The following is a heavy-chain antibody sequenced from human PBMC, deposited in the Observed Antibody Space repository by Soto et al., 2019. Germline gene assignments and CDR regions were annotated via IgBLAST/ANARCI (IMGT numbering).Heavy chain of an antibody. J-gene: IGHJ4*02. CDR1: GFTFSSYW. CDR3: VRTSLVVAAATREDY. CDR2: INSDGSST. V-gene: IGHV3-74*01. D-gene: IGHD2-15*01. Sequence: EVQLVESGGGLVQPGGSLRLSCAASGFTFSSYWMHWVRQAPGKGLVWVSRINSDGSSTSYADSVKGRFTISRDNAKNTLSLQRNSLRAEDTAVYYCVRTSLVVAAATREDYWGQGTLVNVSS.